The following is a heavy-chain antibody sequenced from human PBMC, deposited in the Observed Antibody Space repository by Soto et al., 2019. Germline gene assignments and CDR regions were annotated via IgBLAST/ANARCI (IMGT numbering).Heavy chain of an antibody. Sequence: HHGGSLRLSCAASGFPFRSYCMHWVRQVPGKGLVWVSRLNSDGSTTNYADSVKGRFTIFRDNARNTLSLQMNSLRADDTAVYYCARGIKNYYGMDVWGQGTTVTVSS. CDR2: LNSDGSTT. V-gene: IGHV3-74*01. CDR1: GFPFRSYC. CDR3: ARGIKNYYGMDV. J-gene: IGHJ6*02. D-gene: IGHD2-21*01.